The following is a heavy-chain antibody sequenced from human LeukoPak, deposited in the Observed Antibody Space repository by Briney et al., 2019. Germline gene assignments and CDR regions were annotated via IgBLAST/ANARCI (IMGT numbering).Heavy chain of an antibody. Sequence: SETLSLTCTVSGGSISSSGSYWGWIRQPPGKGLEWIGNIYSSGNAYYNPSLKSRVAISLDTSKDQFSLKLTSVTASDTAIYYCARERDYGDYWGQGTLVTVSS. V-gene: IGHV4-39*07. CDR3: ARERDYGDY. J-gene: IGHJ4*02. CDR1: GGSISSSGSY. CDR2: IYSSGNA.